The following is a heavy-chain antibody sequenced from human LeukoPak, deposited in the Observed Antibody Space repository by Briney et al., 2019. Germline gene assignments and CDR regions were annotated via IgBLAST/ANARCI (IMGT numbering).Heavy chain of an antibody. CDR3: ARGTGYSYGHAIDY. Sequence: ASVKVSCKASGYTFTSYGISWVRQAPGQGLEWMGRINPNSGGTNYAQKFQGRVTMTRDTSISTAYMELSRLRSDDTAVYYCARGTGYSYGHAIDYWGQGTLVTVSS. CDR2: INPNSGGT. D-gene: IGHD5-18*01. J-gene: IGHJ4*02. CDR1: GYTFTSYG. V-gene: IGHV1-2*06.